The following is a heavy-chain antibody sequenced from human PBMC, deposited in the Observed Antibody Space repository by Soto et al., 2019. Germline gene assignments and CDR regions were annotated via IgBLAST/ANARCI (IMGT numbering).Heavy chain of an antibody. Sequence: DVKLVESGGGLVQPGESLRLSCAASGVTFSRYWMHWFRQDPGMGLVWVATINPDGTTTQYADFVKGRFTVSRDKARTTLCLQMNGLGAEDTALYYCANDVSWGQSDYWGRGTLVTVSS. D-gene: IGHD2-8*01. V-gene: IGHV3-74*02. CDR3: ANDVSWGQSDY. J-gene: IGHJ4*02. CDR1: GVTFSRYW. CDR2: INPDGTTT.